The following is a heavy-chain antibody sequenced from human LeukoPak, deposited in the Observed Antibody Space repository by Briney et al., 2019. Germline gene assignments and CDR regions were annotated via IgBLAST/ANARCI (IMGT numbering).Heavy chain of an antibody. J-gene: IGHJ5*02. D-gene: IGHD1-1*01. CDR1: GFTFTYYT. CDR2: ISSTGSSI. Sequence: GGSLRLSCAASGFTFTYYTMSWVRQAPGKGLEWVSSISSTGSSIYYADSVKGRFTISRDNAKNSLYLQMSSLRVEDTAVYYCARDDVAWNDVHWFDPWGQGTLVTVSS. CDR3: ARDDVAWNDVHWFDP. V-gene: IGHV3-21*01.